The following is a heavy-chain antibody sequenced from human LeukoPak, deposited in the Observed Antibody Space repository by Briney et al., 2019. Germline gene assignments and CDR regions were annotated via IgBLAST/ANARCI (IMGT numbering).Heavy chain of an antibody. CDR2: MNPNSGNT. CDR1: GYTFTSYD. V-gene: IGHV1-8*01. D-gene: IGHD6-19*01. CDR3: ASLGAHSSSGGGAYYYYGMDV. J-gene: IGHJ6*02. Sequence: GASVKVSCTASGYTFTSYDINWVRQATGQGLEWMGWMNPNSGNTGYAQKFQGRVTMTRNTSISTAYMELSSLRSEDTAVYYCASLGAHSSSGGGAYYYYGMDVWGQGTTVTVSS.